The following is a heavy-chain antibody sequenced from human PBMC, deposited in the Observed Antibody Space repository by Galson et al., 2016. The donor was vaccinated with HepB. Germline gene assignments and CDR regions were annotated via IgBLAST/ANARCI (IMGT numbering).Heavy chain of an antibody. CDR3: ARDGTFVGAYYFDY. Sequence: SVKVSCKASGGTFSSYAITWVRQAPGQGLEWMGGIIPIFGTANYAQKFQGRVTITADKSTSTAYMELSSLRSEDTAVYFCARDGTFVGAYYFDYWGQGTLVTVSS. V-gene: IGHV1-69*06. D-gene: IGHD1-26*01. CDR1: GGTFSSYA. J-gene: IGHJ4*02. CDR2: IIPIFGTA.